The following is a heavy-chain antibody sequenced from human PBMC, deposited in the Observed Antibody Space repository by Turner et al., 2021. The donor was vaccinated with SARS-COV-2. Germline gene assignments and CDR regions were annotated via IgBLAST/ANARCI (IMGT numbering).Heavy chain of an antibody. D-gene: IGHD3-3*01. CDR1: GHPISSSRYY. Sequence: QPQLQESGKGLEEPSEPLSLTRTVSGHPISSSRYYWGWIRQPPGKGLEGFGSIYYSGGTYYNPSRKSRVTISVDTSKIQFSLLLSSVTAADTAVYYWARSNYDFWSGYYTFYFDYWGQGTLVTVSS. V-gene: IGHV4-39*01. CDR2: IYYSGGT. CDR3: ARSNYDFWSGYYTFYFDY. J-gene: IGHJ4*02.